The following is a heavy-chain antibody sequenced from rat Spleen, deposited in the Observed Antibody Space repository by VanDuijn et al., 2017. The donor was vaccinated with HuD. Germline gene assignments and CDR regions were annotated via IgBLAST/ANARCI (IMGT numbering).Heavy chain of an antibody. D-gene: IGHD1-4*01. V-gene: IGHV5-7*01. CDR3: ATGDNYPSY. CDR2: ISYDGSST. CDR1: GFTFSDYN. Sequence: EVQLVESGGGLVQPGRSLKLSCAASGFTFSDYNMAWVRQAPKKGLEWVATISYDGSSTYYRDSVKGRFTISRDNAKSTLYLQMDSLRSEDTATYYCATGDNYPSYWGQGVMVTVSS. J-gene: IGHJ2*01.